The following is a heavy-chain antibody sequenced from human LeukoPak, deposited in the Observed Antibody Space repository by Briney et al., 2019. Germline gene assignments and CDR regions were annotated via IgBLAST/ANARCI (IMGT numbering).Heavy chain of an antibody. Sequence: GASVKVSCKASGYMFTSYDISWVRQAPGQGLEWMGWINAYNGNTNYAQKLQGRVTMTTDTSTSTAYMELRSLRSDDTAVYYCVRSGKYYDSSGPGFDYWGQGTLVTVSS. CDR3: VRSGKYYDSSGPGFDY. CDR1: GYMFTSYD. J-gene: IGHJ4*02. V-gene: IGHV1-18*01. D-gene: IGHD3-22*01. CDR2: INAYNGNT.